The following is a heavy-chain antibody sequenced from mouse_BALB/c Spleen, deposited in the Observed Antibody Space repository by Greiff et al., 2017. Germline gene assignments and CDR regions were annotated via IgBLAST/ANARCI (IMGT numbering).Heavy chain of an antibody. V-gene: IGHV1-5*01. Sequence: EVQLQQSGTVLARPGASVKMSCKASGYSFTSYWMHWVKQRPGQGLEWIGAIYPGNSDTSYNQKFKGKAKLTAVTSASTAYMELSSLTNEDSAVYYCTREGLTTEEAMDYWGQGTSVTVSS. D-gene: IGHD1-1*01. CDR1: GYSFTSYW. CDR2: IYPGNSDT. J-gene: IGHJ4*01. CDR3: TREGLTTEEAMDY.